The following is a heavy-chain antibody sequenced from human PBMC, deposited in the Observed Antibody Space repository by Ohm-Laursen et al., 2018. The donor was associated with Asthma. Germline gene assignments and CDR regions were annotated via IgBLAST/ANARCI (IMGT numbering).Heavy chain of an antibody. D-gene: IGHD3-22*01. CDR3: ARGAFYYESTGYYFFDH. V-gene: IGHV4-31*03. CDR1: GDSISSGKNY. J-gene: IGHJ4*02. Sequence: TLSLTCTVSGDSISSGKNYWSWIRQHPGKGLEWIGYIYYSGPTYSNPSLRSRVTLSVDTSTNQFSLNLTSMTAADTAVYYCARGAFYYESTGYYFFDHWGQGALVTVSS. CDR2: IYYSGPT.